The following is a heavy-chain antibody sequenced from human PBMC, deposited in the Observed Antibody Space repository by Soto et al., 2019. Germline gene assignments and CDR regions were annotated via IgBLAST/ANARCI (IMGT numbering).Heavy chain of an antibody. CDR3: ARIMTTEAADENGVFDY. D-gene: IGHD4-17*01. V-gene: IGHV3-30-3*01. CDR1: GFTFSSYA. CDR2: ISYDGSNK. Sequence: QVQLVESGGGVVQPGRSLRLSCAASGFTFSSYAMHWVRQAPGKGLEWVAVISYDGSNKYYADSVKGRFTISRDNSKNTLYLQMNSLRAKDTAVYYCARIMTTEAADENGVFDYWGQGTLVTVSS. J-gene: IGHJ4*02.